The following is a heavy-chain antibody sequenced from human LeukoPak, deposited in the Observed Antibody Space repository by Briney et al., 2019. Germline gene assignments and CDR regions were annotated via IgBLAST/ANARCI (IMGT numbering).Heavy chain of an antibody. J-gene: IGHJ4*02. D-gene: IGHD3-9*01. V-gene: IGHV4-34*01. CDR1: GGSFSGYY. Sequence: SETLSLTCAVYGGSFSGYYWSWIRQPPGKGLEWIGEINHSGSTNYNPSLKSRVTISVDTSKNQFSLKLSSVTAADTAVYYCARRVRYFSYFDYWGQGTLVTASS. CDR3: ARRVRYFSYFDY. CDR2: INHSGST.